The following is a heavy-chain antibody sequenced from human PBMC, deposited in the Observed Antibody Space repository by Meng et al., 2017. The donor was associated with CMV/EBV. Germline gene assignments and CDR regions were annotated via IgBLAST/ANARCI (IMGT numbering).Heavy chain of an antibody. Sequence: GESLKISCAASGFTFSSYWVSWVRQAPGKGLEWVANIKQDGSEKYYVGSVKGRFTISRDNAKNSLYLQMNSLRAEDTAVYYCAKGAVASTTTYYYYGMDVWGQGTTVTVSS. D-gene: IGHD2-15*01. J-gene: IGHJ6*02. CDR2: IKQDGSEK. CDR3: AKGAVASTTTYYYYGMDV. V-gene: IGHV3-7*01. CDR1: GFTFSSYW.